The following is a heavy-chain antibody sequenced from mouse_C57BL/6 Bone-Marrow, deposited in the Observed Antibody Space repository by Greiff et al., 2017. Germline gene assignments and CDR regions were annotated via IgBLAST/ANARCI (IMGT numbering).Heavy chain of an antibody. CDR1: GFTFSSYG. V-gene: IGHV5-6*02. CDR2: ISSGGSYT. CDR3: ARRRIPHWYFDV. Sequence: EVMLVESGGDLVKPGGSLKLSCAASGFTFSSYGMSWVRQTPDKRLEWVATISSGGSYTYYPDSVKGRFTISRDNAKNTLYLQKSSLKSEDTAMYYCARRRIPHWYFDVWGTGTTVTVSS. J-gene: IGHJ1*03.